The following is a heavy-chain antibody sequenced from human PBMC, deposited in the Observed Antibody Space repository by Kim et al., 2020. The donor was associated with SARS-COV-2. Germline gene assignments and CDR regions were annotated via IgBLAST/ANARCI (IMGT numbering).Heavy chain of an antibody. CDR3: ARVPFYYYYGMDV. V-gene: IGHV3-53*04. J-gene: IGHJ6*02. Sequence: YADSVKGRFTISRHNSKNTLYLQMNSLRAEDTAVYYCARVPFYYYYGMDVWGQGTTVTVSS.